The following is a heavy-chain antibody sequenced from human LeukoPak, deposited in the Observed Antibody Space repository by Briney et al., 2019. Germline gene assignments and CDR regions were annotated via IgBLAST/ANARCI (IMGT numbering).Heavy chain of an antibody. CDR3: AREAMYCSGGSCYPNFDY. CDR1: GGSISSYY. CDR2: IYTSGST. V-gene: IGHV4-4*07. J-gene: IGHJ4*02. D-gene: IGHD2-15*01. Sequence: SETLSLTCTVSGGSISSYYWSWIRQPAEKGLEWIGRIYTSGSTNYNPSLKSRVTMSVDTSKNQFSLKLSSVTAADTAVYYCAREAMYCSGGSCYPNFDYWGQGTLVTVSS.